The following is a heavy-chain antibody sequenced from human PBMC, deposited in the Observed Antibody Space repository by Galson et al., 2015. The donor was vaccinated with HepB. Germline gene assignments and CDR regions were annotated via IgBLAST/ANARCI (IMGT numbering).Heavy chain of an antibody. CDR3: AISGYYYDAAFED. CDR2: INGGDGNT. CDR1: GYAFTSYA. V-gene: IGHV1-3*01. J-gene: IGHJ3*01. D-gene: IGHD3-22*01. Sequence: SVKVSCKASGYAFTSYAIHWVRQAPGQRPEWMGWINGGDGNTKYSHKFQGGVTFTRDTSASTPYLELSRLRSEDTAVYYCAISGYYYDAAFEDWGKAALVTVSS.